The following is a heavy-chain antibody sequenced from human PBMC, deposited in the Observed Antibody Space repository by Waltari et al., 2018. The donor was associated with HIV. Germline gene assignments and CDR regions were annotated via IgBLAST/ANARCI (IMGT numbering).Heavy chain of an antibody. CDR2: INPTSGGT. CDR1: GYTFTGYY. V-gene: IGHV1-2*06. Sequence: QVQLVQSGAEVKKPGASVKVSCKASGYTFTGYYMHWVRQAPGQGLEWMGRINPTSGGTNYAQKFQGRVTMTRDTSISTAYMELSRLRSDDTAVYYCARETQYSSSSASWGQGTLVTVSS. J-gene: IGHJ4*02. D-gene: IGHD6-13*01. CDR3: ARETQYSSSSAS.